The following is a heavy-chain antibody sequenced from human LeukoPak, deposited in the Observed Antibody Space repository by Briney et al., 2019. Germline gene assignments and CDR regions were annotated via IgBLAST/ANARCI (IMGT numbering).Heavy chain of an antibody. CDR2: IYTSGST. CDR3: AREVYYYGSGTNYMDV. J-gene: IGHJ6*03. D-gene: IGHD3-10*01. CDR1: GGSISSYY. Sequence: SETLSLSCTVSGGSISSYYWSWIRQPAGKGLEWIGRIYTSGSTNYNPSLKSRVTMSVDTSKNQFSLKLSSVTAADTAVYYCAREVYYYGSGTNYMDVWGKGTTVTVSS. V-gene: IGHV4-4*07.